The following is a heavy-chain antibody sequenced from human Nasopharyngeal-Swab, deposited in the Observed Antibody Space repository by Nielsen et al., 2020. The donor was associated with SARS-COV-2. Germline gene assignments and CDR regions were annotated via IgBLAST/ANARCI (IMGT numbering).Heavy chain of an antibody. CDR1: GFTFSSYS. CDR3: AREITMVRGVMLDY. D-gene: IGHD3-10*01. V-gene: IGHV3-21*01. Sequence: GESLKISCAASGFTFSSYSMNWVRQAPGTGLEWVSSISSSSSYMYYADSVKGRFTISRDNAKNSLYLQMNSLRAEDTAVYYCAREITMVRGVMLDYWGQGTLVTVSS. CDR2: ISSSSSYM. J-gene: IGHJ4*02.